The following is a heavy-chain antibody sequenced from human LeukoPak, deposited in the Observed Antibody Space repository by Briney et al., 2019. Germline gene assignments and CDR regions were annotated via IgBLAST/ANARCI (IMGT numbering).Heavy chain of an antibody. V-gene: IGHV3-48*03. J-gene: IGHJ4*02. D-gene: IGHD4-11*01. Sequence: GGSLRLSCAASGFTFSSYEMNWVRQAPGKGLEWVSYISGRGNTMYYADFVTGRFTSSRDNAKTSLYLQMNSLRVEDTAIYYCARSLGTTRPFDYWGQGTLLVVSS. CDR1: GFTFSSYE. CDR2: ISGRGNTM. CDR3: ARSLGTTRPFDY.